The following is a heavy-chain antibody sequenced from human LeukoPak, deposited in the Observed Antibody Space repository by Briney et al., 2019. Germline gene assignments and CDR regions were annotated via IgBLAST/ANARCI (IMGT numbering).Heavy chain of an antibody. Sequence: GGSLRLSCAASGFTFSTYAIHWVRQAPGKGLEWVAVISYDGSNKYYTDSVKGRFTVSRDNSKNTLYLQMNSLRTEDTAVYYCARGGYSSSWDNFDCWGQGTLVTVSS. V-gene: IGHV3-30-3*01. CDR2: ISYDGSNK. J-gene: IGHJ4*02. CDR3: ARGGYSSSWDNFDC. D-gene: IGHD6-13*01. CDR1: GFTFSTYA.